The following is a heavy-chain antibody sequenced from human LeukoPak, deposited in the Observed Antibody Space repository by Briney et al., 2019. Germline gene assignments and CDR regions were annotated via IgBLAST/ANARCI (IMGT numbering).Heavy chain of an antibody. CDR1: GYRFTDFG. CDR2: INPSGGST. V-gene: IGHV1-46*01. Sequence: ASVKVSCKASGYRFTDFGISWVRQAPGQGLEWMGIINPSGGSTSYAQKFQGRVTMTRDTSTSTVYMELSSLRSEDTAVYYCARGVTMIVVVRLGDGFDIWGQGTMVTVSS. J-gene: IGHJ3*02. CDR3: ARGVTMIVVVRLGDGFDI. D-gene: IGHD3-22*01.